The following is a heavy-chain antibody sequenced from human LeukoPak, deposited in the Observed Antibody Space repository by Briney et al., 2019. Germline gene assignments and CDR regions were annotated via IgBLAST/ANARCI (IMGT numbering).Heavy chain of an antibody. J-gene: IGHJ4*02. Sequence: GXGXNXYXXXSVXGRFXIXRDNSKNTLYLQMNSLRVEDTAXYYCAXSVASGSYYNNDYWGQGTLVTVSS. CDR2: GXGXNX. D-gene: IGHD3-10*01. V-gene: IGHV3-23*01. CDR3: AXSVASGSYYNNDY.